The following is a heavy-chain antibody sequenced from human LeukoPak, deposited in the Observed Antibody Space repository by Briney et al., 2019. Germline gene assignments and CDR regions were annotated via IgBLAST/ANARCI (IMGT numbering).Heavy chain of an antibody. CDR2: INPNSGGT. CDR1: GYTFTGYY. Sequence: ASVKVSCKASGYTFTGYYMHWVRQAPGQGLEWMGWINPNSGGTNYAQKFQGRVTITRNTSISTAYMELSSLRSEDTAVYYCARGKQTDYWGQGTLVTVSS. CDR3: ARGKQTDY. J-gene: IGHJ4*02. V-gene: IGHV1-2*02.